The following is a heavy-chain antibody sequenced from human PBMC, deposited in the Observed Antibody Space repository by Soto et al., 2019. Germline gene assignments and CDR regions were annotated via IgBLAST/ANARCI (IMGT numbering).Heavy chain of an antibody. Sequence: EVQLLESGGGLVQPGGSLRLSCTASGFTFSDHAMTWVRQAPGKGLEWLSGISGGGTGAYYADSVKGRFTVSRDNSNNTVFLQMDSVRVEATAVYYCAIDLWGHTHWGQGTVVTVSS. CDR1: GFTFSDHA. V-gene: IGHV3-23*01. CDR3: AIDLWGHTH. CDR2: ISGGGTGA. D-gene: IGHD3-16*01. J-gene: IGHJ4*02.